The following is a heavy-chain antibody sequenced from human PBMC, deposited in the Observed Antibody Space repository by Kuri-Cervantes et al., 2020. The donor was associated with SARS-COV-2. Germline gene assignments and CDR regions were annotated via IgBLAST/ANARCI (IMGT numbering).Heavy chain of an antibody. CDR1: GGSISSSSYY. CDR2: IYYSGST. J-gene: IGHJ2*01. CDR3: ARQLYYYDSRSHLRGSLDL. D-gene: IGHD3-22*01. V-gene: IGHV4-39*01. Sequence: SETLSLTCTVSGGSISSSSYYWVWIRQAPGKGLEWIGGIYYSGSTYHNPSLKRRVTMSADTSKNQFSLKLTSVTAADTALYYCARQLYYYDSRSHLRGSLDLWGCGAQVTVSS.